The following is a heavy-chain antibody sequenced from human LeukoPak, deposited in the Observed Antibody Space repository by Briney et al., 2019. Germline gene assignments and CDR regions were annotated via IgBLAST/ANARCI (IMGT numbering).Heavy chain of an antibody. CDR1: GGSFSGYY. CDR2: INHSGST. Sequence: SETLSLTCAVYGGSFSGYYWSWIRQPPGKGLEWIGEINHSGSTNYNPSLKSRVTISVDTSKNQFSLKLSSVTAADTAVYYCAREITPDYCLDYWGQGTLVTVSS. D-gene: IGHD3-16*01. V-gene: IGHV4-34*01. J-gene: IGHJ4*02. CDR3: AREITPDYCLDY.